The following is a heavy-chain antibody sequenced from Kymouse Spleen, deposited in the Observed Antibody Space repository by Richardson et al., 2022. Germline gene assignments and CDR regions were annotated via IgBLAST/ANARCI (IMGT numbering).Heavy chain of an antibody. CDR1: GFTFSSYG. CDR3: AKDSIAVAGNFDY. Sequence: QVQLVESGGGVVQPGRSLRLSCAASGFTFSSYGMHWVRQAPGKGLEWVAVISYDGSNKYYADSVKGRFTISRDNSKNTLYLQMNSLRAEDTAVYYCAKDSIAVAGNFDYWGQGTLVTVSS. CDR2: ISYDGSNK. J-gene: IGHJ4*02. V-gene: IGHV3-30*18. D-gene: IGHD6-19*01.